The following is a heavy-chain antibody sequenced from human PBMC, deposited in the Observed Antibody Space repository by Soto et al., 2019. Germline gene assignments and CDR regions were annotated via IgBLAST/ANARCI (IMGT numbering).Heavy chain of an antibody. V-gene: IGHV4-38-2*01. CDR3: ARRGGSSSGYYYAMDV. J-gene: IGHJ6*02. CDR1: GYAISTGYY. D-gene: IGHD6-6*01. CDR2: VYRSGAA. Sequence: SETLSLTCAVSGYAISTGYYWAWVRQSPGKGLEWLGRVYRSGAAYYNPSLKSRVTISVDTSKNQFSLNLTSVTAADTAVYYRARRGGSSSGYYYAMDVWGQGTTVTVSS.